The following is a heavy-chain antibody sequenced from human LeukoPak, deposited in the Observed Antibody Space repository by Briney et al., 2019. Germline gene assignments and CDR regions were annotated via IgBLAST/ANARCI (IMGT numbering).Heavy chain of an antibody. CDR1: GYTFTGYY. D-gene: IGHD3-22*01. CDR3: AREDTTYYHDTSGYGYGAFDI. Sequence: ASVKVSCKASGYTFTGYYMHWVRQAPGQGLEWMGWINPNSGGTNYAQRYQGRVTMTTDTSISTGYMELRRLRSDDTAVYYCAREDTTYYHDTSGYGYGAFDIWGQGTMVTVSS. V-gene: IGHV1-2*02. CDR2: INPNSGGT. J-gene: IGHJ3*02.